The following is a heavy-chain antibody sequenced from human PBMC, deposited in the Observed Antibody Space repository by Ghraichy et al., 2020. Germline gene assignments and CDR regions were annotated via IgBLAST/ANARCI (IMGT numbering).Heavy chain of an antibody. CDR2: ISWDGGST. J-gene: IGHJ6*02. D-gene: IGHD6-19*01. V-gene: IGHV3-43D*04. Sequence: LSLTCAASGFTFDDYAMHWVRQAPGKGLEWVSLISWDGGSTYYADSVKGRFTISRDNSKNSLYLQMNSLRAEDTALYYCAKDISPRAVAGKIAWYYYYYGMDVWGQGTTVTVSS. CDR3: AKDISPRAVAGKIAWYYYYYGMDV. CDR1: GFTFDDYA.